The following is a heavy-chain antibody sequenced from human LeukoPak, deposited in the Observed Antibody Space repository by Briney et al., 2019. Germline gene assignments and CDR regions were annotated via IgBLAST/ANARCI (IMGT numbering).Heavy chain of an antibody. CDR3: ARVRGVILDWFDP. J-gene: IGHJ5*02. CDR2: IKQDGSEK. Sequence: PGGSLRLSCAASGFTFSSYWMSWVRQAPGKGLEWVANIKQDGSEKYYVDSVKGRFTISRDNAKNSLYLQMNSLRAEDTAVYYCARVRGVILDWFDPWGQGTLVTVSS. V-gene: IGHV3-7*01. D-gene: IGHD3-10*01. CDR1: GFTFSSYW.